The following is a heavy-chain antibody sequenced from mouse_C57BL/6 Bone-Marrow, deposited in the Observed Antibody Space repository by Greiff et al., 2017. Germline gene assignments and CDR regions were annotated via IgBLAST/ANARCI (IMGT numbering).Heavy chain of an antibody. V-gene: IGHV1-64*01. D-gene: IGHD2-2*01. CDR1: GYTFTSYW. CDR2: IYPYSGST. Sequence: VQLQQPGAELVKPGASVKLSCKASGYTFTSYWMPWVKQRPGQGLEWIGMIYPYSGSTNYNEKFKSKATLTVDKSSSTAYMQLSSLTSEDSAVYYCARLGLPPFAYWGQGTLVTVSA. CDR3: ARLGLPPFAY. J-gene: IGHJ3*01.